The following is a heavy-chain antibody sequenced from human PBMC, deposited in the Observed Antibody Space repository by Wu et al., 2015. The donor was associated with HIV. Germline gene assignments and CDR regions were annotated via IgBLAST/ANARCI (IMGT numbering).Heavy chain of an antibody. D-gene: IGHD1-1*01. J-gene: IGHJ3*02. CDR1: GYTFTTYY. Sequence: VQLVQSGAEVKKPGASVKVSCKASGYTFTTYYIHWVRQAHGQGLEWVGVINPSDNRVSYAQRFQGRVTMTRDTSTNTVYMELRSLKSEDTAVYFCANRNRVGNMEAFDIWGQGTKVIVSS. CDR2: INPSDNRV. V-gene: IGHV1-46*03. CDR3: ANRNRVGNMEAFDI.